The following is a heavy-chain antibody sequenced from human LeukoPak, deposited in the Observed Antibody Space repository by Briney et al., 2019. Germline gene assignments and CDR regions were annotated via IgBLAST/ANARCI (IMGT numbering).Heavy chain of an antibody. Sequence: PSETLSLTCAVYGGSFSGYYWSWIRQPPGKGLEWIGEINHSGSTYYNPSLKSRVTISVDTSKNQFSQKLSSVTAADTAVYYCARGETGIAVAGINYWGQGTLVTVSS. CDR3: ARGETGIAVAGINY. J-gene: IGHJ4*02. CDR2: INHSGST. CDR1: GGSFSGYY. D-gene: IGHD6-19*01. V-gene: IGHV4-34*01.